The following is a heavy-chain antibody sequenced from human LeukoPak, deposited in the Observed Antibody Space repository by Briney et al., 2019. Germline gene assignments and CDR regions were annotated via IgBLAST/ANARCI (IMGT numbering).Heavy chain of an antibody. CDR2: IYSGGST. D-gene: IGHD6-13*01. Sequence: KPGGSLRLSCAASGFTVSSNYMSWVRQAPGKGLGWVSVIYSGGSTYYADSVKGRFTISRDNSKNTLYPQMNSLRAEDTAVYYCARSPYSSSWYPWFDPWGQGTLVTVSS. CDR3: ARSPYSSSWYPWFDP. J-gene: IGHJ5*02. V-gene: IGHV3-53*01. CDR1: GFTVSSNY.